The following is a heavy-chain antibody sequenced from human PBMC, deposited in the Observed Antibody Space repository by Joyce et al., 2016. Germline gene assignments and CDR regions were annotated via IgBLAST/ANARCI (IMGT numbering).Heavy chain of an antibody. CDR1: GFTFSKYW. D-gene: IGHD1-26*01. J-gene: IGHJ5*02. Sequence: EVQLVESGGGLVQPGGSLRLSCAVSGFTFSKYWMFWVRQTPGKGLVWVSRIDPEGTAAIHADSVRGRFAISRDNTKNRLYLQMSSLTAEDTAVYYCARSQAWSYGLSWGQGSLVTVSS. V-gene: IGHV3-74*01. CDR3: ARSQAWSYGLS. CDR2: IDPEGTAA.